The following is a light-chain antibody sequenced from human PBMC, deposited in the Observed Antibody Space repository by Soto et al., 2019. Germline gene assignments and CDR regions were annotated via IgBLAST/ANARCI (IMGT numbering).Light chain of an antibody. J-gene: IGKJ1*01. Sequence: EIVLTQSPGTLSLSPGERATLSCRASQSVSNNYLAWYQQKPGQAPRLLIYGASNRATGIPDRFRGSGSGTDFTLTISRLEPEDFAVYYCQQYDSSNSPRTFGQGTKVDIK. CDR1: QSVSNNY. V-gene: IGKV3-20*01. CDR3: QQYDSSNSPRT. CDR2: GAS.